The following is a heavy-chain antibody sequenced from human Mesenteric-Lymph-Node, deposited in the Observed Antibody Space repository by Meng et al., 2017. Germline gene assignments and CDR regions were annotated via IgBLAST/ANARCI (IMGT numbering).Heavy chain of an antibody. CDR2: IWYDGSNK. J-gene: IGHJ4*02. CDR1: GFTFSSYG. CDR3: VRGSTDWYLDH. D-gene: IGHD3-9*01. V-gene: IGHV3-33*01. Sequence: GGSLRLSCAASGFTFSSYGMHWVRQAPGKGLEWVAVIWYDGSNKYYADSVKGRFTVSRDNSKNMMFLHMNSLRPEDTAVYYCVRGSTDWYLDHWGQGTQVTVSS.